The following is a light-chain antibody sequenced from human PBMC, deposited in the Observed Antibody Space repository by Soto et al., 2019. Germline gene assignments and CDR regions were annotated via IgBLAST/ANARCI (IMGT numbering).Light chain of an antibody. CDR1: RTLSSD. J-gene: IGKJ1*01. CDR3: QQTYSVPWT. CDR2: AAS. Sequence: DIQMTQTPSSLSASVGDRVTITCRASRTLSSDINWYQQNPGPAPKFLIYAASSLHSGVPSRFSGSRTGTDFTLTISDLQPEDSATYYCQQTYSVPWTFGQGTKVEV. V-gene: IGKV1-39*01.